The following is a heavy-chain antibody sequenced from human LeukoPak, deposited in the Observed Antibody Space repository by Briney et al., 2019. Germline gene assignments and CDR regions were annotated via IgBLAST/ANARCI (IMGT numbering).Heavy chain of an antibody. Sequence: WASVKVSCKASGYTFNGYYIHWVRQAPGQGPEWMGWLDPKSGGTKYAQRFQGRVTMTWDTSISTAYMDLARLRSDDTAVYYCAATPGEWLLPTVWGQGTLVTVSS. J-gene: IGHJ4*02. CDR2: LDPKSGGT. CDR3: AATPGEWLLPTV. V-gene: IGHV1-2*02. D-gene: IGHD3-3*01. CDR1: GYTFNGYY.